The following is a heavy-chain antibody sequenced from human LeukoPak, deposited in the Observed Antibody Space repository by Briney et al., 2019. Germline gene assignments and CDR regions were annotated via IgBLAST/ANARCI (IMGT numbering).Heavy chain of an antibody. CDR2: ISAYNGNT. J-gene: IGHJ5*02. CDR1: GYTFTNYN. V-gene: IGHV1-18*01. Sequence: ASVKASCKASGYTFTNYNITWVRQVPGQGLEWMGRISAYNGNTNYAQKFQDRVTMTTDTSTTTAYMELRSLRFDDTALYYCARDDEELGELSWFDPWGQGTLVTVSS. D-gene: IGHD3-10*01. CDR3: ARDDEELGELSWFDP.